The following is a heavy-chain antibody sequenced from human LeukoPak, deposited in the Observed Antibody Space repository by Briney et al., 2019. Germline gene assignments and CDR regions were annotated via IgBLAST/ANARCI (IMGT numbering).Heavy chain of an antibody. Sequence: GGSLRLSCAASGFTFSSYSMNWVRQAPGKGLEWVANIKQDGSEKYYVDSVKGRFTISRDNAKNSLYLQMNSLRAEDTAVYYCASRAHFWSGPGGWGQGTLVTVSS. CDR2: IKQDGSEK. CDR1: GFTFSSYS. V-gene: IGHV3-7*01. J-gene: IGHJ4*02. D-gene: IGHD3-3*02. CDR3: ASRAHFWSGPGG.